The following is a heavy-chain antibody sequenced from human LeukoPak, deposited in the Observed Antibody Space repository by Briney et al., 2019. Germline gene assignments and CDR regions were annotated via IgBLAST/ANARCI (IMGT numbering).Heavy chain of an antibody. CDR3: ARYSYYDILTGYYC. J-gene: IGHJ4*02. V-gene: IGHV3-33*01. Sequence: GGSLRLSCTASGFTFSSNGMHWVRQAPGKGLEWVAVIWDDGSKKYYADSVKGRFTISRDNFKNTLYLQMNSLRAEDTAVYYCARYSYYDILTGYYCWGQGTLVTVSS. D-gene: IGHD3-9*01. CDR1: GFTFSSNG. CDR2: IWDDGSKK.